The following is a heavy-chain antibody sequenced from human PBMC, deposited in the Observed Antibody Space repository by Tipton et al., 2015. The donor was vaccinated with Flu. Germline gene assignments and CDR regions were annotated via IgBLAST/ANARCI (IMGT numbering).Heavy chain of an antibody. D-gene: IGHD4-11*01. CDR2: IHRAGNT. CDR1: GDSMGSRYY. V-gene: IGHV4-38-2*01. J-gene: IGHJ5*01. CDR3: ARRTFSNYVSEPKNSFDF. Sequence: TLSLTCSVSGDSMGSRYYWGWIRQAPGKGLEWIANIHRAGNTYYNPSLKSRVTLSVDTSKNQFSLKLTSVTAADTVVYFCARRTFSNYVSEPKNSFDFWGQGTLVTFSS.